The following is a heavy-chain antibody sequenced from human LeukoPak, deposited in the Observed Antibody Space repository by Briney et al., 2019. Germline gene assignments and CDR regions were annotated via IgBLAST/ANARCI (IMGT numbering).Heavy chain of an antibody. V-gene: IGHV4-39*07. CDR1: GGSISSSSYY. D-gene: IGHD3-10*01. CDR2: IYYSGST. J-gene: IGHJ4*02. CDR3: ARSIEYYGSGSYSEYYYFDY. Sequence: PSETLSLTCTVSGGSISSSSYYWGWIRQPPGKGLEWIGSIYYSGSTYYNPSLKSRVTISVDTSKNQFSLKLSSVTATDTAVYYCARSIEYYGSGSYSEYYYFDYWGQGTLVTVSS.